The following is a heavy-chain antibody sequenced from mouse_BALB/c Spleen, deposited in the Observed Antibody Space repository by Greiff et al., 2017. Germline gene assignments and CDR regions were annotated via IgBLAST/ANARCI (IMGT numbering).Heavy chain of an antibody. Sequence: QVQLLQSGAELVRPGTSVKISCKASGYTFTNYWLGWVKQRPGHGLEWIGDIYPGGGYTDYNEKFKGKATLTADTSTSTAYMQLSSLTSEDSAVYFCASHLYGDYKYFDVWGAGTTVTVSS. V-gene: IGHV1-63*02. D-gene: IGHD2-13*01. CDR2: IYPGGGYT. CDR3: ASHLYGDYKYFDV. CDR1: GYTFTNYW. J-gene: IGHJ1*01.